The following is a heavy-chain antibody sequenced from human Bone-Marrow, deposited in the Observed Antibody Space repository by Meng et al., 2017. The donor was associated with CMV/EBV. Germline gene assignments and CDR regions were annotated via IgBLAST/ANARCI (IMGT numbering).Heavy chain of an antibody. Sequence: GASLKISCAASGFTFSSYGMHWVRQAPGKGLEWVAVIWYDGSNKYYADSVKGRFTISRDNSKNTLYLQMNSLRAEDTAVYYCAKEGSGYSSGWYLPDYYYYYGMDVWGPGTTVTVSS. CDR2: IWYDGSNK. V-gene: IGHV3-33*06. CDR3: AKEGSGYSSGWYLPDYYYYYGMDV. D-gene: IGHD6-19*01. CDR1: GFTFSSYG. J-gene: IGHJ6*01.